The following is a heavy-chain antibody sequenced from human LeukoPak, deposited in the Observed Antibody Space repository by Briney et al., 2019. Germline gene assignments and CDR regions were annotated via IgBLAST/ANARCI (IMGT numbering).Heavy chain of an antibody. D-gene: IGHD6-13*01. V-gene: IGHV4-34*01. CDR2: INHSGST. J-gene: IGHJ5*02. CDR1: GGAFSGYY. Sequence: SETLSLTCAVYGGAFSGYYWSWIRQPPGKGLEWIGGINHSGSTNYNPSLKSRVTISVDTSKNQFSLKLSSVTAADTAVYYCARPSYSSSWYGANWFDPWGQGTLVTVSS. CDR3: ARPSYSSSWYGANWFDP.